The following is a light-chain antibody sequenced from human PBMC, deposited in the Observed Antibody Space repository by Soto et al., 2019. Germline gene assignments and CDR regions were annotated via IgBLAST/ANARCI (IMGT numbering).Light chain of an antibody. J-gene: IGKJ3*01. V-gene: IGKV4-1*01. CDR2: WAS. CDR1: QSVLYSSNNKSY. Sequence: DIVMTQSPDSLAVSLGERATINCKSSQSVLYSSNNKSYVAWYQQKPGQPPKLLTYWASIRESGVPDRFSGSGSGTDFTLTISNLQADDVAVYPCQQYYNIPFTFGPGTKVDIK. CDR3: QQYYNIPFT.